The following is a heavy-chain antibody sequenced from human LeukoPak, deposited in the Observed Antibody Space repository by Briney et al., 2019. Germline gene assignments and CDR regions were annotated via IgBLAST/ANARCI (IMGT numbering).Heavy chain of an antibody. CDR1: GGSFSGYY. D-gene: IGHD3-10*01. J-gene: IGHJ5*02. CDR3: ARTMVRGVKGVNWFDP. Sequence: SETLSLTCAVYGGSFSGYYWSWLRQPPGKGLEWIGEINHSGSTNYNPSLKSRVTISVDTSKNQFSLKLSSVTAADTAVYYCARTMVRGVKGVNWFDPWGQGTLVTVSS. V-gene: IGHV4-34*01. CDR2: INHSGST.